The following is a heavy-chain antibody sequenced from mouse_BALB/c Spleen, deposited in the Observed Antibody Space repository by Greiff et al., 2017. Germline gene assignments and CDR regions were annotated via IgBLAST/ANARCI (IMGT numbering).Heavy chain of an antibody. D-gene: IGHD1-1*01. V-gene: IGHV5-6-4*01. CDR3: TRVGYYGSSYYFDY. CDR1: GFTFSSYT. CDR2: ISSGGSYT. Sequence: DVMLVESGGGLVKPGGSLKLSCAASGFTFSSYTMSWVRQTPEKRLEWVATISSGGSYTYYPDSVKGRFTISRDNAKNTLYLQMSSLKSEDTAMYYCTRVGYYGSSYYFDYWGQGTTLTVSS. J-gene: IGHJ2*01.